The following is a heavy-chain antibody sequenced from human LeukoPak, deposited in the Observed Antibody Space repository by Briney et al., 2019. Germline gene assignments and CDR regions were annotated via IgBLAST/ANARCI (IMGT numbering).Heavy chain of an antibody. V-gene: IGHV4-59*01. J-gene: IGHJ6*03. D-gene: IGHD3/OR15-3a*01. CDR2: IYYSGST. Sequence: SETLSLTCSVSGGSISNYFWSWIRQPPGKGLEWIGYIYYSGSTNYNPSLKSRVTISVDTSKNQFSLKLSSVTAADTAVYYCARSEGGLYYYYYMDVWGKGTTVTVSS. CDR1: GGSISNYF. CDR3: ARSEGGLYYYYYMDV.